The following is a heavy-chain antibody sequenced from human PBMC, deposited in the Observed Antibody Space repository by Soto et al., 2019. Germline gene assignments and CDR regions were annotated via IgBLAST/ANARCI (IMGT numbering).Heavy chain of an antibody. CDR1: GFTFSSYA. CDR3: AKDLYGSGTYRLGGANWFDP. V-gene: IGHV3-23*01. D-gene: IGHD3-10*01. J-gene: IGHJ5*02. Sequence: EVQLLESGGGLVQPGGSLRLSCAASGFTFSSYAMSWVRQAPGKGLEWVSAISGSGGNTYYADSVKGRFTISRDNSKNTXSXLMNGLGAEDTAVYYCAKDLYGSGTYRLGGANWFDPWGQGTLVTVSS. CDR2: ISGSGGNT.